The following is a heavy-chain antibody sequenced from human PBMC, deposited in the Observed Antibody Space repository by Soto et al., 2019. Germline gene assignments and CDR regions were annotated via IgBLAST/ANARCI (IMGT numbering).Heavy chain of an antibody. CDR3: AREGRYCSSTSCYYMDV. V-gene: IGHV1-18*01. D-gene: IGHD2-2*01. J-gene: IGHJ6*03. CDR1: GYTFTSYD. Sequence: ASVKVSCKASGYTFTSYDINWVRQATGQGLEWMGWISAYNGNTNYAQKLQGRVTMTTDTSTSTAYMELRSLRSDDTAVYYCAREGRYCSSTSCYYMDVWGKGTTVTVSS. CDR2: ISAYNGNT.